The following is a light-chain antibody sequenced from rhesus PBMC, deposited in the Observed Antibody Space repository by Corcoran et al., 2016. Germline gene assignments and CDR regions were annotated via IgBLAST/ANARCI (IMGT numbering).Light chain of an antibody. CDR2: GVS. CDR3: CSYTPSSTGL. Sequence: QAAPTQPPSVSGSPGQSVTISCTGTSSEVGGYNYVSWYQQHPGKAPKLMIYGVSKRPSGVSDRFSGSKSGNTASLTISGLQAEDGADYYCCSYTPSSTGLFGGGTRLTVL. V-gene: IGLV2S7*01. CDR1: SSEVGGYNY. J-gene: IGLJ2*01.